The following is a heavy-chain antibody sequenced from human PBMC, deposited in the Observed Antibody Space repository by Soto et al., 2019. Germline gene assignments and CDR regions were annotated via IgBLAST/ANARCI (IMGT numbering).Heavy chain of an antibody. V-gene: IGHV3-23*01. J-gene: IGHJ4*02. CDR3: AKRATGTYFDY. CDR1: GLTFSSYA. D-gene: IGHD1-1*01. CDR2: ISGSGGST. Sequence: EVQLLESGGGLVQPGGSLRHSCAASGLTFSSYAMNWVRLAPGKGLEWVSVISGSGGSTYYADSVKGRFTISRDNSKNTLYLQMNSLRAEDTAVYYCAKRATGTYFDYWGQGTLVTVSS.